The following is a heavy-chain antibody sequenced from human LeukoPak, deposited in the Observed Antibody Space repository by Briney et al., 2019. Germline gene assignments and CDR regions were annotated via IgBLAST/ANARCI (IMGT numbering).Heavy chain of an antibody. D-gene: IGHD3-16*01. CDR3: SGGVRRPLIVGATHFEF. V-gene: IGHV4-59*01. Sequence: ETLYLTCTVSGGSISSYYWSWMRQPPGQGLEWMGYIFYSGGTNHNPSIKRRVTTSVATAKTQTSLRLRSVTGADTAVFYCSGGVRRPLIVGATHFEFSGQGTLGTVSS. CDR2: IFYSGGT. J-gene: IGHJ4*02. CDR1: GGSISSYY.